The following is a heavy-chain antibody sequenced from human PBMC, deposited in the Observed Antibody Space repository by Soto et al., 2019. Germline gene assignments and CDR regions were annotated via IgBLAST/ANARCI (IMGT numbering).Heavy chain of an antibody. Sequence: QVQLVQSGAEVKKPGSSVKVSCKASGGTFSSYTISWVRQAPGQGLEWMGRIIPILGIANYAQKFQGRVTITADKSSSTAYMELSSLRSVDTAVHHWLYYGPERYEDYWGQGTLVTVSS. V-gene: IGHV1-69*02. CDR3: LYYGPERYEDY. J-gene: IGHJ4*02. D-gene: IGHD3-10*01. CDR1: GGTFSSYT. CDR2: IIPILGIA.